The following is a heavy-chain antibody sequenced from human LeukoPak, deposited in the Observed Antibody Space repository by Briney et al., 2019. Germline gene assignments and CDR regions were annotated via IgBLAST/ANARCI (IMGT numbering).Heavy chain of an antibody. V-gene: IGHV4-59*01. J-gene: IGHJ4*02. CDR1: GGSLSSYY. CDR2: IYSSGST. CDR3: ARNYDSSGYTAFGY. Sequence: SETLSLTCTVSGGSLSSYYWSWVRQPPGKGLEWIGHIYSSGSTNYNPSLTSRGTISVDTSKNQFSLKLSSVTAADTAVYYCARNYDSSGYTAFGYWGRGTLLTVSS. D-gene: IGHD3-22*01.